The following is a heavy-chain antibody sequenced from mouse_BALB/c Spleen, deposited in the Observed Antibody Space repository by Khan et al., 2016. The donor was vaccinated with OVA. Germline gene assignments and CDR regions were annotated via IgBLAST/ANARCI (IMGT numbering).Heavy chain of an antibody. Sequence: VQLKESGPGLVKPSQSLSLTCTVTGYSITSEYAWNWIRQFPGNKLEWMGYISYSGNTRYKPSLKSRISITRDTSKNPVFLQLNSVTSEDTATYYCARKDYYDYDPFPYWGQGTLVTVSA. D-gene: IGHD2-4*01. V-gene: IGHV3-2*02. CDR2: ISYSGNT. CDR3: ARKDYYDYDPFPY. J-gene: IGHJ3*01. CDR1: GYSITSEYA.